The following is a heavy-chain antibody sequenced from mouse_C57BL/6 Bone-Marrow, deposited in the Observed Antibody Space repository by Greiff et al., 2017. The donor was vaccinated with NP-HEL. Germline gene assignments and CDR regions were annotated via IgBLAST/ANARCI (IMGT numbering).Heavy chain of an antibody. CDR1: GYTFTDYY. D-gene: IGHD1-1*01. Sequence: EVQLQQSGPELVKPGASVKISCKASGYTFTDYYMNWVKQSHGKSLEWIGDINPNNGGTSYNQKFKGKATLTLDKSSSTAYMELRSLTSEDSAVYYCARRYYDYWGQGTTLTVSS. CDR2: INPNNGGT. V-gene: IGHV1-26*01. J-gene: IGHJ2*01. CDR3: ARRYYDY.